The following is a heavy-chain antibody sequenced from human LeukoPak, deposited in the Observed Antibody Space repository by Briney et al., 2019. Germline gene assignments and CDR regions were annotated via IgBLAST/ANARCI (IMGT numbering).Heavy chain of an antibody. CDR2: IYPCDSDT. J-gene: IGHJ4*02. V-gene: IGHV5-51*01. CDR3: ARQADYNIVTGYYKGHLDY. D-gene: IGHD3-9*01. Sequence: GESLKISCKGSGYSFTTYWIAWVRQWPGKGLDWMGIIYPCDSDTRSSPSFQGQATIAADKSINTAYLQWSSLKASDTAMYYCARQADYNIVTGYYKGHLDYWGQGTLVTVSS. CDR1: GYSFTTYW.